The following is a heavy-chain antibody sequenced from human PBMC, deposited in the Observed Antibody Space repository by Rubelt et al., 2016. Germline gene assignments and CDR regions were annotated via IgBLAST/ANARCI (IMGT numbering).Heavy chain of an antibody. J-gene: IGHJ4*02. CDR3: ARVLRSSFDY. D-gene: IGHD3-16*01. CDR1: GGSFSGYY. CDR2: INHSGST. Sequence: QVQLQQWGAGLLKPSETLSLTCAVYGGSFSGYYWSWIRQPPGKGLEWIGEINHSGSTNYNPSLKSRVTRSVDTSKNQFSLKLSAVTAADTAVYYCARVLRSSFDYWGQGTLVTVSS. V-gene: IGHV4-34*01.